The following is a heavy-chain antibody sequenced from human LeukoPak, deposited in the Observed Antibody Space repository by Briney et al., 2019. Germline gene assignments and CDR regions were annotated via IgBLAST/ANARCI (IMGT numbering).Heavy chain of an antibody. J-gene: IGHJ4*02. CDR1: GFRFGDYY. CDR2: INQDGSEK. D-gene: IGHD3-10*01. V-gene: IGHV3-7*01. Sequence: GGSLRLSCAASGFRFGDYYMAWIRQAPGKGLEWVANINQDGSEKHYVDSVKGRFTISRDNAKNSLYLQMNSLRAEDTAVYFCARDGAARGSGSFGDWGQGTLVTVSS. CDR3: ARDGAARGSGSFGD.